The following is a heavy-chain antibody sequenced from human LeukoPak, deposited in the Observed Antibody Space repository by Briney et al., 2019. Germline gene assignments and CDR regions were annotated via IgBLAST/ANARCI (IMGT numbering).Heavy chain of an antibody. CDR1: GGSISSYY. CDR2: IYTSGST. V-gene: IGHV4-4*07. J-gene: IGHJ6*03. CDR3: ARDIVVVPARYYYYYYMDV. D-gene: IGHD2-2*01. Sequence: SETLSLTCTVSGGSISSYYWSWIRQPAGKGLEWIGRIYTSGSTNYNPSLKSRVTMSVDTSKNQFSLKLSSVTAADTAVYYCARDIVVVPARYYYYYYMDVWGKGTTVTVSS.